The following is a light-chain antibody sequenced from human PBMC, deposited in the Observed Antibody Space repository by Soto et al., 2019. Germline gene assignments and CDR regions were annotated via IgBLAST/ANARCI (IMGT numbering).Light chain of an antibody. CDR2: GAS. Sequence: EIMMSQSLATLSVSPGERATLSCRASQSVSSNLAWYQQKPGQAPRLLIYGASTRATGIPARFSGSGSGTEFTLTISSLQSEDFAVYYCQQYNNWPPLTFGGVTKV. CDR3: QQYNNWPPLT. J-gene: IGKJ4*01. CDR1: QSVSSN. V-gene: IGKV3-15*01.